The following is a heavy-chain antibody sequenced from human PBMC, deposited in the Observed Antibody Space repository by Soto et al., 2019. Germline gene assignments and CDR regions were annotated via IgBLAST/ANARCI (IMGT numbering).Heavy chain of an antibody. V-gene: IGHV3-33*01. CDR3: ARVGRYCSGGSCYTSGYFDY. CDR1: GFTFSSYG. D-gene: IGHD2-15*01. CDR2: IWYDGSNK. Sequence: QVPLVESGGGVVQPGRSLRLSCAASGFTFSSYGMHWVRQAPGKGLEWVAVIWYDGSNKYYADSGKGRFTISRDNSKNTLYLQMNSLRAEDTAVYYCARVGRYCSGGSCYTSGYFDYWGQGALVSVSS. J-gene: IGHJ4*03.